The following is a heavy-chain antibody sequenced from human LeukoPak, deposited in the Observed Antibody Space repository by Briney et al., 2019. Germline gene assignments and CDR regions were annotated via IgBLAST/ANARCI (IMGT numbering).Heavy chain of an antibody. CDR3: ARDRSSSGWSGNEAFDI. D-gene: IGHD6-19*01. CDR1: GGSISRPY. J-gene: IGHJ3*02. Sequence: SETLSLTCTVSGGSISRPYCIWIRQPPGQGVGVQGALYYSGTSNYNPSLQSRVAISVDTSKSQFSLRLTSVTAADTAVYYCARDRSSSGWSGNEAFDIWGQGTMLTVSS. CDR2: LYYSGTS. V-gene: IGHV4-59*11.